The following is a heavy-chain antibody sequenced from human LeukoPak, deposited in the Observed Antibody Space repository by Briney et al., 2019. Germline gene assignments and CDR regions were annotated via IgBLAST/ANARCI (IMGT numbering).Heavy chain of an antibody. CDR2: INPNSGGT. CDR3: ARDGGQYYYDSSGYLSVLHVNWFDP. J-gene: IGHJ5*02. V-gene: IGHV1-2*02. CDR1: GYTFTRYY. Sequence: GASVNVSFTASGYTFTRYYMHWVRQAPGQGLEWMGWINPNSGGTNYAQKFQGRVTMTRDTSISTAYMELSRLRSDDTAVYYCARDGGQYYYDSSGYLSVLHVNWFDPWGQGTLVTVSS. D-gene: IGHD3-22*01.